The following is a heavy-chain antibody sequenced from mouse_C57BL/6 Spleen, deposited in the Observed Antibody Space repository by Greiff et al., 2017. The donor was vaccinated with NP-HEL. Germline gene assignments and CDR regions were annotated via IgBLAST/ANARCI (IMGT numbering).Heavy chain of an antibody. Sequence: EVKLVESGGDLVKPGGSLKLSCAASGFTFSSYGMSWVRQTPDKRLEWVATISSGGSYTYYPDSVKGRFTISRDNAKNTLYLQMNSLKSEDTAMYYCARHHGEYFDYWGQGTTLTVSS. V-gene: IGHV5-6*01. CDR2: ISSGGSYT. J-gene: IGHJ2*01. CDR1: GFTFSSYG. CDR3: ARHHGEYFDY.